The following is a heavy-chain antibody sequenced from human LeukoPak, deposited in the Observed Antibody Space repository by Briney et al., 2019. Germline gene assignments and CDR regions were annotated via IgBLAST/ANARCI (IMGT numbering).Heavy chain of an antibody. V-gene: IGHV7-4-1*02. CDR2: INTNTGSP. CDR1: GYTFSTYP. J-gene: IGHJ3*02. D-gene: IGHD6-13*01. Sequence: GASVKVSCKASGYTFSTYPMNWVRQAPGQGLEWMGWINTNTGSPTYAQGFTGRFVFSLDTSVSTAYLQISSLKAEDTAMYYCARERRSSSPGEQQLVRAFDIWGQGTMVTVSS. CDR3: ARERRSSSPGEQQLVRAFDI.